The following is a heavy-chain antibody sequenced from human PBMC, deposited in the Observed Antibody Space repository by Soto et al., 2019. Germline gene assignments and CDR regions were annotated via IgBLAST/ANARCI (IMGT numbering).Heavy chain of an antibody. CDR2: INLDGSEK. CDR1: GFTFRTHW. V-gene: IGHV3-7*05. D-gene: IGHD5-18*01. CDR3: ARDGSTSWYSYDYHCMDV. J-gene: IGHJ6*02. Sequence: EVQLVESGGGLVQPGGSLRLSCAASGFTFRTHWLSWVRQVPGKGLEWVANINLDGSEKNYVDSVKGRFTISRDNARNSLYLQMSSLRAEDTALYYCARDGSTSWYSYDYHCMDVWGQGTTVTVSS.